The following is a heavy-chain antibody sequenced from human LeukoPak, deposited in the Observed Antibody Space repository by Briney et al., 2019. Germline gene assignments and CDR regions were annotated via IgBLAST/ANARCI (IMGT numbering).Heavy chain of an antibody. CDR2: ISAYNGDT. J-gene: IGHJ4*02. Sequence: ASVKVSCKASGFTFTSHGFTWVRQAPGQGLEWMGWISAYNGDTHSAERFQGRVTLTTDTSTSTAYMELRSLRSDDTAVYYCAGVYKSRSSSSPPSYWGQGTLVTVSS. CDR3: AGVYKSRSSSSPPSY. V-gene: IGHV1-18*01. CDR1: GFTFTSHG. D-gene: IGHD6-6*01.